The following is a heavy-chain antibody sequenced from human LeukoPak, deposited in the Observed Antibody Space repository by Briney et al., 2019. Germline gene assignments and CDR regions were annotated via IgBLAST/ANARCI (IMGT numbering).Heavy chain of an antibody. CDR1: GFTFSSYD. J-gene: IGHJ6*02. Sequence: GGSLRLSCAASGFTFSSYDMYWVRQAPGKGLEWVAIISYDGSDKYYADSVKGRFTISRDNSKNTLFLQMDSLRPEDTAVYYCAKDNGWQTQLGGYYYYYGMDAWGQGTTVTVSS. V-gene: IGHV3-30*18. D-gene: IGHD6-6*01. CDR2: ISYDGSDK. CDR3: AKDNGWQTQLGGYYYYYGMDA.